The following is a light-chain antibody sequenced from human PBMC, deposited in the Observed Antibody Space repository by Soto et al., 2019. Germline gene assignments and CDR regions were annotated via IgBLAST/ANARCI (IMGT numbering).Light chain of an antibody. V-gene: IGKV1-16*02. CDR3: QQYHSYPLT. Sequence: DIQMTQSPSSLSASVGDRVTITCRASQAISNNYVAWFQQKPGKAPKSLIYGASSLQSGVPSKFSGGGSGTNFTLTISSVQTEDFATYYCQQYHSYPLTFGGGTKV. J-gene: IGKJ4*01. CDR1: QAISNN. CDR2: GAS.